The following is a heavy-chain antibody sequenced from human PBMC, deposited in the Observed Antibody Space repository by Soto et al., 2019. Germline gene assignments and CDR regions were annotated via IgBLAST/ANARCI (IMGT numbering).Heavy chain of an antibody. D-gene: IGHD6-13*01. CDR3: AIRMYSARWYYLDY. CDR1: GFTVSSYA. J-gene: IGHJ4*02. Sequence: EMQLLESGGGLVQAGGSLRLSCAASGFTVSSYALNWLRQAPGKGLEWVSGISASTYYADSVKGRFTISRDTSKNTLYLQMNRLRAEDTAIYFCAIRMYSARWYYLDYWGQGTLVTVSS. V-gene: IGHV3-23*01. CDR2: ISAST.